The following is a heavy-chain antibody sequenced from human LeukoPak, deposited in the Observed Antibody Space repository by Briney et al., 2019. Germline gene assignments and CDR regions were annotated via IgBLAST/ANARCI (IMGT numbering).Heavy chain of an antibody. Sequence: SETLSLTCTVSGGSINNYYWSWIRQSPGKGLEWIGYIYYSGSTNYNPSLKSRVTISLDTSKNQFSLKLSSVTAADTAVYYCARDYRGWYYFDYWGQGTLVTVSS. CDR3: ARDYRGWYYFDY. J-gene: IGHJ4*02. D-gene: IGHD6-19*01. CDR2: IYYSGST. V-gene: IGHV4-59*01. CDR1: GGSINNYY.